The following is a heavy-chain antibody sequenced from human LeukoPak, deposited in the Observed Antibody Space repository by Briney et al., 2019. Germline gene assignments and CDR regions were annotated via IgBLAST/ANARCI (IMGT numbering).Heavy chain of an antibody. CDR1: GFTFSSYE. D-gene: IGHD3-10*01. V-gene: IGHV3-48*03. CDR2: ISSSGSTK. Sequence: GGSLRLSCAASGFTFSSYEMNWVRQAPGKGLEWVSYISSSGSTKYYADSVKGRFTISRDNSKNTLYLQMNSLRAEDTAFYYCAKDHGSGSYYNLPDYWGQGTLVTVSS. J-gene: IGHJ4*02. CDR3: AKDHGSGSYYNLPDY.